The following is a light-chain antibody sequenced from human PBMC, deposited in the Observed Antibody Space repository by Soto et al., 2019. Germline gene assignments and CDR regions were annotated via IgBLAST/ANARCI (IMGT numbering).Light chain of an antibody. CDR2: EVI. V-gene: IGLV2-8*01. CDR1: SSDVGGYNY. J-gene: IGLJ1*01. CDR3: SSFAGSNYYV. Sequence: QSALTQPPSASGSPGQSVTISCTGTSSDVGGYNYVSWYQQHPGKAPKLMIFEVIQRPSGVPDRFSGSKSGNTASLTVSGLQPEDEADYYCSSFAGSNYYVFGTGTQLTVL.